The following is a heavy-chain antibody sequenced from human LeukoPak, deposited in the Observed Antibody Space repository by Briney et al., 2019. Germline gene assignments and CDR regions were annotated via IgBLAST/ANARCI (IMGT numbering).Heavy chain of an antibody. CDR1: GHTFTGYY. Sequence: ASVKVSCKASGHTFTGYYMHWVRQAPGQGLEWMGWINPNSGGTNYAQKFQGRVTMTRDTSISTAYMELSRLRSDDTAVYYCARYDFWSGEFDYWGQGTLVTVSS. V-gene: IGHV1-2*02. CDR3: ARYDFWSGEFDY. CDR2: INPNSGGT. D-gene: IGHD3-3*01. J-gene: IGHJ4*02.